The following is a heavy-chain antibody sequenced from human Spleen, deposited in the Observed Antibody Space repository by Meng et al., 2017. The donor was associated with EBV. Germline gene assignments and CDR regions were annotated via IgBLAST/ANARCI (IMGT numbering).Heavy chain of an antibody. CDR1: GDPFFSVF. CDR3: ARSLEFWRGFDV. CDR2: IVPCTRNN. J-gene: IGHJ4*02. D-gene: IGHD3-3*01. Sequence: QVPLQSPGGGVKRPVPSGALSRNAFGDPFFSVFTHLVPPAPGHRLELVGLIVPCTRNNKLSTNFQDRVNINRDTSANTAFMELSRLRSYETAVYFCARSLEFWRGFDVLGQGTLVTDFS. V-gene: IGHV1-3*01.